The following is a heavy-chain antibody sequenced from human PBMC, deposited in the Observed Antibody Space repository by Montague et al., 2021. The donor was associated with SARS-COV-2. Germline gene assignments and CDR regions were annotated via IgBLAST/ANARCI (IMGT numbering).Heavy chain of an antibody. V-gene: IGHV4-59*08. D-gene: IGHD3-10*01. CDR1: SDSINSYY. Sequence: SETLSLTCTVSSDSINSYYWGWIRQPPGKRLEWLGYVYSSGTTNYNPSLKSRVTISVDTSKNQFSLRLSSVTAADTAAYYCARVGVGTMVRGVIPAYYYYGMDVWGQGTTVTVSS. CDR2: VYSSGTT. CDR3: ARVGVGTMVRGVIPAYYYYGMDV. J-gene: IGHJ6*02.